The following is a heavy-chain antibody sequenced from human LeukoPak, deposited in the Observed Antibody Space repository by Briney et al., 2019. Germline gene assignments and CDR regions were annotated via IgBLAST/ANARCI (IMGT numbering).Heavy chain of an antibody. CDR3: ARGHWLDSFDY. CDR1: GFTFSSYW. Sequence: GGSLRLSCAASGFTFSSYWMSWVRQAPGKGLEWVANIKQDGSEKYYVDSVKGRFTISRDNAKNSMYLQMNSVRPEDTAVYYCARGHWLDSFDYWGQGTLVTVSS. J-gene: IGHJ4*02. V-gene: IGHV3-7*01. CDR2: IKQDGSEK. D-gene: IGHD6-19*01.